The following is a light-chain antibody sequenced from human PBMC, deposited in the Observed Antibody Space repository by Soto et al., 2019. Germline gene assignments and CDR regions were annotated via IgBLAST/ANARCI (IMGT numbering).Light chain of an antibody. J-gene: IGKJ1*01. V-gene: IGKV3-15*01. CDR1: QSVRSN. CDR2: GAS. Sequence: EIVMTQSPPTLSVSPGERATLSCGASQSVRSNLAWYQQKPGQAPRLLIYGASTRATGIPARFSGSGSGTEFTLTITSLQSEDFAVHYCQQYNDWPPWTFGQGTKAEIK. CDR3: QQYNDWPPWT.